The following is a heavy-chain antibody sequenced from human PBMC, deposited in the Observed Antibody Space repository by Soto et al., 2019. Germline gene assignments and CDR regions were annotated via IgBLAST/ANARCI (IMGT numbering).Heavy chain of an antibody. CDR1: GGSVSSGSYY. J-gene: IGHJ4*02. V-gene: IGHV4-61*01. CDR2: IYYSGST. CDR3: ARGSAMVDLIDY. Sequence: SETLSLTCTVSGGSVSSGSYYWSWIRQPPGKGLEWIGYIYYSGSTNYNPSLKSRVTISVDTSKNQFSLKLSSVTAADTAVYYCARGSAMVDLIDYWGQGTLVTVSS. D-gene: IGHD5-18*01.